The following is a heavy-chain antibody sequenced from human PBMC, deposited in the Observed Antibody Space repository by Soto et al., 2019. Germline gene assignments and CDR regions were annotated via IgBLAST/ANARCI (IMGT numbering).Heavy chain of an antibody. CDR2: INHSGST. CDR1: GGSFSGYY. V-gene: IGHV4-34*01. CDR3: ARGWGRIFDY. D-gene: IGHD7-27*01. J-gene: IGHJ4*02. Sequence: SETLSLTCAVYGGSFSGYYWSWIRQPPGKGLEWIGEINHSGSTNYNPSLKSRVTISVDTSKNQFSLKLSSVTAADTAVYYCARGWGRIFDYWGQGSLVTVSS.